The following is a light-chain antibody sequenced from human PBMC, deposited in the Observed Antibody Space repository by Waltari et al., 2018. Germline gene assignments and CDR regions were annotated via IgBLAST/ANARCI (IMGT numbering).Light chain of an antibody. CDR3: QHYSPYSWT. Sequence: DTQMTQSPSTLSAAVGDRVTITCRAIQSISSSLAWYQQKPGRAPRLLIYDASTLESGVPLRFSGSGSGTEFTLTISTLQPVDFATYFCQHYSPYSWTFGQGTKVEIK. J-gene: IGKJ1*01. CDR2: DAS. CDR1: QSISSS. V-gene: IGKV1-5*01.